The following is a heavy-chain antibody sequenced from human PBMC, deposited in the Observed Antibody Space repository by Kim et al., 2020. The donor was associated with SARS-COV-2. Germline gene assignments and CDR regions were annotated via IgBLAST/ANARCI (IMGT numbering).Heavy chain of an antibody. Sequence: SQTLSLTCAISGDSVSSDGASWHWIRQSPSRGLEWLGRTYYKSKWYYDYAVSVKSRIKIDPDTSKNQFSLQLNSVTAEDTAVYFCAKRTARVGLDVWGQGTTVTVSS. CDR3: AKRTARVGLDV. CDR1: GDSVSSDGAS. CDR2: TYYKSKWYY. J-gene: IGHJ6*02. V-gene: IGHV6-1*01.